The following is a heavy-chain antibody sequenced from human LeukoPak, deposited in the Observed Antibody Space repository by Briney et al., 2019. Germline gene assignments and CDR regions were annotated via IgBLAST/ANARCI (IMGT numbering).Heavy chain of an antibody. V-gene: IGHV4-34*01. Sequence: MPSETLSLTCAVYGGSFSGYYWSWIRQPPGRGLEWIGEINHSGSTNYNPSLKSRVTISVDTSKNQFSLKLSSVTAADTAVYYCAIGIRSYYDSSGIYYFDYWGQGTLVTVSS. J-gene: IGHJ4*02. CDR1: GGSFSGYY. CDR3: AIGIRSYYDSSGIYYFDY. D-gene: IGHD3-22*01. CDR2: INHSGST.